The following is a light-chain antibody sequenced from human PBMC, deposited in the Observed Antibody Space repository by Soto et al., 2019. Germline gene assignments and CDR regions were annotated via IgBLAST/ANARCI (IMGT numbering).Light chain of an antibody. CDR3: STYTSRSTLHV. V-gene: IGLV2-14*01. CDR1: SSDVGRYNY. CDR2: EVS. J-gene: IGLJ1*01. Sequence: QSALTQPASVSGSPGQSITISCTGTSSDVGRYNYVSWYQHHPGKAPKLMIYEVSNRPSGVSNRFSGSKSGNTASLTISGLQAEDEADYHCSTYTSRSTLHVFGTGTKLTVL.